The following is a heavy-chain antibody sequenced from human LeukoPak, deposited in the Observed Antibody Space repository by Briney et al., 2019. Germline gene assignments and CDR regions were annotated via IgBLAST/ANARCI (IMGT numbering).Heavy chain of an antibody. Sequence: ASVKVSCKASGYTFTSYGISWVRQAPGQGLEWMGRISVYNGNTNYAQKLQGRVTMTTDTSTSTAYMELRSLRSDDTAVYYCARDCRPNYYDSSGYYRYYYYGMDVWGQGTTVTVSS. CDR3: ARDCRPNYYDSSGYYRYYYYGMDV. CDR1: GYTFTSYG. D-gene: IGHD3-22*01. CDR2: ISVYNGNT. V-gene: IGHV1-18*01. J-gene: IGHJ6*02.